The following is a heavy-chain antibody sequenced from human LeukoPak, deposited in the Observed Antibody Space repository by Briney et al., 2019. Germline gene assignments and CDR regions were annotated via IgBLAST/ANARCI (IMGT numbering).Heavy chain of an antibody. J-gene: IGHJ3*02. V-gene: IGHV3-7*01. CDR3: ATGYATSRSDAFDI. CDR2: IKVDGSEK. D-gene: IGHD2-2*01. CDR1: GFTFSSYW. Sequence: GGSLRLSCAASGFTFSSYWMTWVRQAPGKGLEWVANIKVDGSEKYYVDSVKGRFTISRDNAKNSLYLQMNSLRAEDTAVYYCATGYATSRSDAFDIWGQGTMVTVSS.